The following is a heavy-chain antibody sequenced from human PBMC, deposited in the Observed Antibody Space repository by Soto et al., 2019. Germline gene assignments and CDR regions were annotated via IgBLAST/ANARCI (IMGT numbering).Heavy chain of an antibody. D-gene: IGHD3-3*01. CDR1: GYPVTAYY. Sequence: QLHLVQSGAVVKKPGASVTVSCSASGYPVTAYYMHWVRQAPGRGLEWMGGLNPATGAAKYTQTLQGRVTMPRDTSTSTDFLELCVLPSEDTAVFYCARGGGVGVAGSAAFDMWGQGTLVNVSS. CDR2: LNPATGAA. CDR3: ARGGGVGVAGSAAFDM. V-gene: IGHV1-2*02. J-gene: IGHJ3*02.